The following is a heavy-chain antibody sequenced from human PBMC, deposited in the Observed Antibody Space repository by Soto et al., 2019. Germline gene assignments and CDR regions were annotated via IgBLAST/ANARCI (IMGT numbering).Heavy chain of an antibody. J-gene: IGHJ4*02. D-gene: IGHD2-2*01. Sequence: ASVKVSCKASGYTFTGYYMHWVRQAPGQGLEWMGWINPNSGGTNYAQKFQGWVTMTRDTSISTAYMEPSRLRSDDTAVYYCARADYCSSTSCYGYYFDYWGQGTLVTVSS. CDR1: GYTFTGYY. CDR3: ARADYCSSTSCYGYYFDY. CDR2: INPNSGGT. V-gene: IGHV1-2*04.